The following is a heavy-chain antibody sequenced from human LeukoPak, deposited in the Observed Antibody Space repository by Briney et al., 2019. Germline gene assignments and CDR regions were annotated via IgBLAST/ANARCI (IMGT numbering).Heavy chain of an antibody. D-gene: IGHD3-22*01. CDR3: ARDYYDSSGYQNWFDP. CDR1: GYTFTSYG. Sequence: ASVKVSCKASGYTFTSYGISWVRQAPGQGLEWMGWINPNSGGTNYAQKFQGRVTMTRDTSISTAYMELSRLRSDDTAVYYCARDYYDSSGYQNWFDPWGQGTLVTVSS. V-gene: IGHV1-2*02. CDR2: INPNSGGT. J-gene: IGHJ5*02.